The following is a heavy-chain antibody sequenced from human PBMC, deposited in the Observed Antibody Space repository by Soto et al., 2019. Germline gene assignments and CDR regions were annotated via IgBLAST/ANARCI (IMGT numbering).Heavy chain of an antibody. CDR1: GFAFSSYS. J-gene: IGHJ4*02. D-gene: IGHD6-19*01. Sequence: EVQLLESGGGLVQPGGSLRLSCAASGFAFSSYSMSWVRQAPGKGLELVSAISGSGGSPYYADSVKGRFTISRDTSKNTLYLPMNSLRAADTAVYYCAKFAKRGSSGNFDYWGQGTLVTVSS. CDR2: ISGSGGSP. V-gene: IGHV3-23*01. CDR3: AKFAKRGSSGNFDY.